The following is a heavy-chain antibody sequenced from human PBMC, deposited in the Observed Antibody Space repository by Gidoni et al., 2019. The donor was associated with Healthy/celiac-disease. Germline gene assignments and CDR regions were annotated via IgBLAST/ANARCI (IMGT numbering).Heavy chain of an antibody. CDR2: SSWNSGSI. J-gene: IGHJ6*02. CDR3: AKGSHLYSLYGMDV. CDR1: DFTFDDYA. Sequence: VQLVASGGVLVPPGRSLRLSCAASDFTFDDYAMHWFRQAPGKGLAWVSGSSWNSGSIGYAESVQGRLTISRDNAKNSLYLQMNSLRAEDTALYYCAKGSHLYSLYGMDVWGQGTTVTVSS. V-gene: IGHV3-9*01. D-gene: IGHD4-4*01.